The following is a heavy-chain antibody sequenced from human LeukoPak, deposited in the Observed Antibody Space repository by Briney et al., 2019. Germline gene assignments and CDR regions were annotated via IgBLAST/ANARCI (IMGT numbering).Heavy chain of an antibody. J-gene: IGHJ4*02. CDR2: INAGNGNT. V-gene: IGHV1-3*01. CDR1: GYTFTTYA. CDR3: ARAPLNYYDSSGYFGC. Sequence: ASVKVSCKASGYTFTTYAMHWVRQAPGQSLGWMGWINAGNGNTKYSQKFQGRVTITRDTSASTAYMELSSLRSEDTAVYYCARAPLNYYDSSGYFGCWGQGTLVTVSS. D-gene: IGHD3-22*01.